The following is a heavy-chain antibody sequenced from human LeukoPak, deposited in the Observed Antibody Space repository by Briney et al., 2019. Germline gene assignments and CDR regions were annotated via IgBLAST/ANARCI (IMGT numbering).Heavy chain of an antibody. V-gene: IGHV4-31*03. CDR1: GGSISSGGYY. CDR3: ARLYSSSLGRVFDH. Sequence: SETLSLTCTVSGGSISSGGYYWSWIRQHPGKGLEWIGYIYYSGSTYYNPSLKSRVTISVDASKNQFSLKLSSVTAADTAVYYCARLYSSSLGRVFDHWGQGTLVTVSS. CDR2: IYYSGST. D-gene: IGHD6-6*01. J-gene: IGHJ4*02.